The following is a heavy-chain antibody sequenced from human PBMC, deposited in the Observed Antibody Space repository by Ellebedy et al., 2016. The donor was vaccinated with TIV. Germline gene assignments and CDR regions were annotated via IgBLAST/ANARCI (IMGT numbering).Heavy chain of an antibody. CDR1: GYSFSTYW. CDR2: IYPGDSET. D-gene: IGHD5-18*01. CDR3: ARLQRGYSYGPCDY. V-gene: IGHV5-51*01. J-gene: IGHJ4*02. Sequence: GGSLRLXXKGSGYSFSTYWIAWVRQMPGKGLEWMGIIYPGDSETRYSPSFKGQVTISADKSISTAYLQWSSLRASDTAMYYCARLQRGYSYGPCDYWGQGSLVTVSS.